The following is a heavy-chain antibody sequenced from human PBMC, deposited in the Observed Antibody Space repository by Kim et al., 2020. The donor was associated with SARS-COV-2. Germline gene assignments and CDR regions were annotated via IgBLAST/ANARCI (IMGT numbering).Heavy chain of an antibody. D-gene: IGHD6-13*01. CDR3: ARMRYSSSWYDGYAFDI. V-gene: IGHV1-69*01. Sequence: FQGRVTITADESTSTAYMELSSLRSEDTAVYYCARMRYSSSWYDGYAFDIWGQGTMVTVSS. J-gene: IGHJ3*02.